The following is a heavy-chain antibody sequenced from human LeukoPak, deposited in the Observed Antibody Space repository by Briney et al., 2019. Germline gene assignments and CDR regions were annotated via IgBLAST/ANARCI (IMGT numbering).Heavy chain of an antibody. CDR2: IYSGGST. D-gene: IGHD2-21*02. Sequence: PGGSLGLSLPAFGSMVVTNYMSGFRKAPGKGLEGVSVIYSGGSTYYADSVRGRFTISRDNSKNTLYLQMSSLRAEDTAVYYCARGGGDFSRGNDYWGQGTLVTVSS. CDR1: GSMVVTNY. V-gene: IGHV3-53*01. CDR3: ARGGGDFSRGNDY. J-gene: IGHJ4*02.